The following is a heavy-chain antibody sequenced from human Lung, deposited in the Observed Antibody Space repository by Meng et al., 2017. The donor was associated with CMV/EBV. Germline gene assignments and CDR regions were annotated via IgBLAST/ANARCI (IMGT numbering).Heavy chain of an antibody. V-gene: IGHV4-59*01. CDR1: GGSITSYY. D-gene: IGHD1-14*01. CDR2: MYYSRDA. J-gene: IGHJ6*02. CDR3: ARDWQGGAEPYGMDV. Sequence: SETXSLXCTVSGGSITSYYWSWIRQPPGKGLEWIAYMYYSRDASYNPSLRSRVTVSVDTSKSQFSLQLSSVTAADTAVYYCARDWQGGAEPYGMDVWGQGXTVTGSS.